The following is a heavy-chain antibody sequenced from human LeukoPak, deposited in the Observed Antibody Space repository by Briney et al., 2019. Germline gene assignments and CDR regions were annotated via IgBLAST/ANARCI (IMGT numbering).Heavy chain of an antibody. CDR1: GYTFTSYA. CDR3: ARGHCSGGSCYVVFDY. Sequence: ASVKVSCKASGYTFTSYAMHWVRQAPGQRLERMGWINAGNGNTKYSQKFQGRVTITRDTSASTAYMELSSLRSEDTAVYYCARGHCSGGSCYVVFDYWGQGTLVTVSS. V-gene: IGHV1-3*01. CDR2: INAGNGNT. D-gene: IGHD2-15*01. J-gene: IGHJ4*02.